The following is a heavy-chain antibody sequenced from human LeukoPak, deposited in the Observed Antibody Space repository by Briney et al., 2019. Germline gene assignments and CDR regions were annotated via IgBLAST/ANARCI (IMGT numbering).Heavy chain of an antibody. Sequence: GGSLRLSCAASGFTFNNYAMNWVRQAPGKGLEWVASISGGGETTYYADSAKGRFTISRDNSQNTLYLQMNSLRAEDTAVYYCARDYADYVGYFFFDYWGQGTLVTVSS. J-gene: IGHJ4*02. CDR2: ISGGGETT. D-gene: IGHD4-17*01. V-gene: IGHV3-23*01. CDR3: ARDYADYVGYFFFDY. CDR1: GFTFNNYA.